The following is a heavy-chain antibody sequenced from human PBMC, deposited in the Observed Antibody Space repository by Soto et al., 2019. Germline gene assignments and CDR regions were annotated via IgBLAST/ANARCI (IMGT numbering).Heavy chain of an antibody. V-gene: IGHV4-59*08. D-gene: IGHD3-10*01. CDR1: GGSISSYY. Sequence: QVQLQESGPGLVKPSETLSLTCTVSGGSISSYYWSWIRQPPGKGLVWIGYMYYSGSTNYNPSLKRRVTISVDTSTNQFCLKLSSVTAADTAVYYWARNYGTGYTFDYWGPGTLVTVSS. J-gene: IGHJ4*02. CDR2: MYYSGST. CDR3: ARNYGTGYTFDY.